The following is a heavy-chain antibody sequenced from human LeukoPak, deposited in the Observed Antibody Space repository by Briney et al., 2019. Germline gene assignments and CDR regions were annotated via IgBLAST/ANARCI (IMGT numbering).Heavy chain of an antibody. D-gene: IGHD6-19*01. CDR1: GFTFSGYE. CDR2: ISNSGNII. CDR3: ARVAVHSTGWYPSTSDY. Sequence: PGGSLRLSCAASGFTFSGYEMNWVRQAPGKGLEWVSYISNSGNIIYCADSVKGRFTISRDNAKNSLYLQMNSLRAEDTAIYYCARVAVHSTGWYPSTSDYWGQGTLVTVSS. V-gene: IGHV3-48*03. J-gene: IGHJ4*02.